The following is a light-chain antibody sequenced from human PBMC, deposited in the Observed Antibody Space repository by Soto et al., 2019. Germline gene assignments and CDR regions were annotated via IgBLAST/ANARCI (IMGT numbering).Light chain of an antibody. J-gene: IGKJ1*01. CDR3: QQYGISPPT. Sequence: DSVLTQSPGTLSLSPGERATLSCRASQSVSSSYLAWYQQKPGQAPRLLIYGASSRATGIPDRFSGSGSGTDFTLTISRLEPEDFAVYYCQQYGISPPTFGQGTKVDIK. V-gene: IGKV3-20*01. CDR1: QSVSSSY. CDR2: GAS.